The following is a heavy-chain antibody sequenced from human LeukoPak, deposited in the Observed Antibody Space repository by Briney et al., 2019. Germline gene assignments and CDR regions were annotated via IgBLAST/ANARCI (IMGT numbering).Heavy chain of an antibody. CDR3: AREGHSSMDY. CDR1: GGSISSYY. CDR2: IYYSGST. V-gene: IGHV4-59*01. Sequence: PSETLSLTCTVSGGSISSYYWSWIRHPPGKGLEWIGYIYYSGSTNYNPSLKSRVTISVDTSKNQFSLKLSSVTAADTAVYYCAREGHSSMDYWGQGTLVTVSS. J-gene: IGHJ4*02. D-gene: IGHD6-19*01.